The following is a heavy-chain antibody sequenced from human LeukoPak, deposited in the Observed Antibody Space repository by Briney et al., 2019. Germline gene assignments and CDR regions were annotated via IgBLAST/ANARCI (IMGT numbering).Heavy chain of an antibody. J-gene: IGHJ4*02. CDR2: ISGSGGST. V-gene: IGHV3-23*01. CDR3: AKGTGYSSSWSYFDY. Sequence: GGSLRLSCAASGFTFSSYAMSWVRQAPGKGLEWVSAISGSGGSTYYADSVKGRFTISRDNSKNTLYLQMNSLRAEDTAVYYCAKGTGYSSSWSYFDYWSQGTLVTVSS. CDR1: GFTFSSYA. D-gene: IGHD6-13*01.